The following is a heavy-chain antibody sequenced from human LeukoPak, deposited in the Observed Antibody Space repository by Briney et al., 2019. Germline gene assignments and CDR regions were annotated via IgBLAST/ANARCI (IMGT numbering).Heavy chain of an antibody. CDR3: ARTVGGTVFDY. J-gene: IGHJ4*02. CDR1: GFTVSSNY. Sequence: GSLRLSCAASGFTVSSNYMTWVRQAPGRGLEWVSLLYSGGTTYYADSVKGRFTISRDNSKNTLYFQMNSLRVEDTAVYYCARTVGGTVFDYWGQGTLVAVSS. V-gene: IGHV3-66*01. CDR2: LYSGGTT. D-gene: IGHD1-26*01.